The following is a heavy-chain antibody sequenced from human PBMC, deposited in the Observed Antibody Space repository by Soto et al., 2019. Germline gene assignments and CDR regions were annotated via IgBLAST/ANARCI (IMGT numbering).Heavy chain of an antibody. J-gene: IGHJ6*03. D-gene: IGHD4-4*01. CDR3: AKATLYSGYSYCYNVDG. CDR2: ISWNSGSV. Sequence: EVQLVESGGGLVQPGGSLRLSCAVSGFTFDEYAMHWVRQAPGKGLEWVSGISWNSGSVGYENSVNGRFSISRDNAKNSPQLQMNSLRAQDTGLYYSAKATLYSGYSYCYNVDGWGKG. CDR1: GFTFDEYA. V-gene: IGHV3-9*01.